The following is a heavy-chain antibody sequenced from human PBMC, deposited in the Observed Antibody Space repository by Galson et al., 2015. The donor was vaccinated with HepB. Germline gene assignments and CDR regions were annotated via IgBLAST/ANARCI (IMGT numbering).Heavy chain of an antibody. V-gene: IGHV1-18*01. CDR1: GYTFINHG. J-gene: IGHJ4*02. CDR2: INIYNGNT. Sequence: SVKVSCKASGYTFINHGINWVRQAPGQGLEWMGWINIYNGNTKYAQKFQGRLTVTTDTSTSTAYMDLRGLRSDDTAVYYCARDGKSGPMDPLHWGQGTMVSVSS. CDR3: ARDGKSGPMDPLH. D-gene: IGHD3-10*01.